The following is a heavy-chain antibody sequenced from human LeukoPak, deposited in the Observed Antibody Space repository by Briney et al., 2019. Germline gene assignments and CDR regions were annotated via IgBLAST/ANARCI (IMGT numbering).Heavy chain of an antibody. J-gene: IGHJ3*01. V-gene: IGHV3-30*04. D-gene: IGHD3-10*01. CDR1: GFSFSNYA. CDR2: ISKDGSMK. Sequence: GSLRLSCAASGFSFSNYAMDWVRQAPGKGLEWVAVISKDGSMKYYSDSVKGRFTVSRDNSIHTLYLEMNSLKTEDTAVYYCAGESSDFWSQGTMVTVSS. CDR3: AGESSDF.